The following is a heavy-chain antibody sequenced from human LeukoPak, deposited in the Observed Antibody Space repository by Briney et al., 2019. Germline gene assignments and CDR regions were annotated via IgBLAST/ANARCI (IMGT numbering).Heavy chain of an antibody. CDR1: GFTFSSYS. CDR3: ARGAAAYVDY. CDR2: ISSSSSTI. D-gene: IGHD2-2*01. J-gene: IGHJ4*02. Sequence: PGGSLRLTCAASGFTFSSYSMNWVRQPPGKGLEWVSYISSSSSTIYHADSVKGRFTISRDNAKNSLYLQMNSLRAEDTAVYYCARGAAAYVDYWGQGTLVTVSS. V-gene: IGHV3-48*01.